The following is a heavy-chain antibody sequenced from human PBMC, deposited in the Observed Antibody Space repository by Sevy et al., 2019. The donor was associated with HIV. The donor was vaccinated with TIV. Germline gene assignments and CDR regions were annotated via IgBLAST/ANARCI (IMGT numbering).Heavy chain of an antibody. D-gene: IGHD2-2*01. CDR1: GFNFRTYN. CDR3: ARDYVLPATIDYYYYGMDV. V-gene: IGHV3-21*01. Sequence: GGSLRLSCAASGFNFRTYNMNWVRQAPGKGLEWVSSVSSSSSYIYYADSVKGRFTISRDNAKTSLYLQMNSLRAEDTAVYYCARDYVLPATIDYYYYGMDVWGQGTTVTSP. J-gene: IGHJ6*02. CDR2: VSSSSSYI.